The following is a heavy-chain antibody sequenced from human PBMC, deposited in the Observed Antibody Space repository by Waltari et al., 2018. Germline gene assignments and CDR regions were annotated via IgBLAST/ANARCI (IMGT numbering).Heavy chain of an antibody. V-gene: IGHV6-1*01. D-gene: IGHD3-16*02. CDR2: TYYRSKWYS. J-gene: IGHJ3*01. Sequence: QLQLQQSGPGLVKPSQTPSLTCAISGDSVSTDSAAWNWLRQSPSRGLEWLGRTYYRSKWYSDYAVSVRSRITINADTSKNQFSLQLNSMTPEDTAVYYCTRALYRAFIVWGQGTMVTVSS. CDR3: TRALYRAFIV. CDR1: GDSVSTDSAA.